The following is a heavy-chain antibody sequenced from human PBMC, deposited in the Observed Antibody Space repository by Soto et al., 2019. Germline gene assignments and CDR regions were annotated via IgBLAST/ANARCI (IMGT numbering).Heavy chain of an antibody. J-gene: IGHJ3*02. Sequence: LRLSCAASGFIFNNYAMHWVRQAPGKGLEWVSGISWNSGNVGYADSVKGRFTISRDNSKNTLYLQMNSLRAEDTAVYYCARGAAYCGGDCYLDDAFDIWGQGTMVTVSS. D-gene: IGHD2-21*02. CDR2: ISWNSGNV. CDR3: ARGAAYCGGDCYLDDAFDI. CDR1: GFIFNNYA. V-gene: IGHV3-9*01.